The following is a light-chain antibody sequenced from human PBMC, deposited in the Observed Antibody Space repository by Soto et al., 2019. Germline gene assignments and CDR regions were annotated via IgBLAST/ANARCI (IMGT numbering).Light chain of an antibody. V-gene: IGLV1-44*01. CDR1: SSNIGSNT. CDR2: SNN. CDR3: AAWDDSLNGLV. Sequence: QSVLTQPPSASGTPGQRVTISCSGSSSNIGSNTVNWYQQLPGTAPKLLIYSNNQRPSGVPDRFSGSKSGTSASLAISGLQSEDEADYYCAAWDDSLNGLVFGTGTKLPS. J-gene: IGLJ1*01.